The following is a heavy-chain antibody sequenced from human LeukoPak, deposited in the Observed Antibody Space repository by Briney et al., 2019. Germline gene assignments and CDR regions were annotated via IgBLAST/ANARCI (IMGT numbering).Heavy chain of an antibody. CDR1: GGTFSSYA. J-gene: IGHJ5*02. V-gene: IGHV1-69*04. CDR2: IIPILGIA. Sequence: ASVKVSCKASGGTFSSYAISWVRQAPGQGLEWMGRIIPILGIANYAQKFQGRVTITADKSTSTAYMELSSLRSEDTAVYYCARVGDSGYDYWFDPWGQGTLVTVSS. CDR3: ARVGDSGYDYWFDP. D-gene: IGHD5-12*01.